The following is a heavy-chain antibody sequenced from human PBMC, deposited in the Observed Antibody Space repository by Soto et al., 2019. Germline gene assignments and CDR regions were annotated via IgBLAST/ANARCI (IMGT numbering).Heavy chain of an antibody. V-gene: IGHV3-21*01. Sequence: EVQLVESGGGLVKPGGSLRLSCAASGFTFSSYNMNWVRQAPGKGLEWVSSISSSSSYIYYADSVKGRFTISRDNAKNSLYLQMNSLRAEDTAVYYCARDMRYSSRNDYWGQGTLVTVSS. CDR2: ISSSSSYI. J-gene: IGHJ4*02. CDR3: ARDMRYSSRNDY. CDR1: GFTFSSYN. D-gene: IGHD6-13*01.